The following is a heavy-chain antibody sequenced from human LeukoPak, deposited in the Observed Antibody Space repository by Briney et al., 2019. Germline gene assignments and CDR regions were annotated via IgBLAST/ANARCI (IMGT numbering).Heavy chain of an antibody. CDR3: AREANYYDSQCLDY. Sequence: ASVKVSCEASGYTFTGYYMHWVRQAPGQGLEWMGWINPNSGGTNYAQKFQGRVTMTRDTSISTAYMELSRLRSDDTAVYYCAREANYYDSQCLDYWGQGTLVTVSS. CDR2: INPNSGGT. D-gene: IGHD3-10*01. J-gene: IGHJ4*02. CDR1: GYTFTGYY. V-gene: IGHV1-2*02.